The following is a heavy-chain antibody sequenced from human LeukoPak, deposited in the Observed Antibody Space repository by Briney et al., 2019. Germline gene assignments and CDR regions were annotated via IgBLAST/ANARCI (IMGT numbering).Heavy chain of an antibody. CDR1: GGTFSSYA. J-gene: IGHJ4*02. Sequence: ASVKVSCKASGGTFSSYAISWVRQAPGQGLEWMGGIIPIFGTANYAQRFQGRVTITADESTSTAYMELSSLRSEDTAVYYCAREDTAMVIFDYWGQGTLVTVSS. V-gene: IGHV1-69*13. CDR2: IIPIFGTA. D-gene: IGHD5-18*01. CDR3: AREDTAMVIFDY.